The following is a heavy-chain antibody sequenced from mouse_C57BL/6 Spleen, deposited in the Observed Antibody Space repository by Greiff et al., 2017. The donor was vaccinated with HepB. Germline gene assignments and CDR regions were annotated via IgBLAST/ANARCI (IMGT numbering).Heavy chain of an antibody. V-gene: IGHV5-4*03. CDR2: ISDGGSYT. J-gene: IGHJ2*01. CDR3: ASVYSNRYYFDY. CDR1: GFTFSSYA. D-gene: IGHD2-5*01. Sequence: EVKVVESGGGLVKPGGSLKLSCAASGFTFSSYAMSWVRQTPEKRLEWVATISDGGSYTYYPDNVKGRFTISRDNAKNNLYLQMSHLKSEDTAMYYCASVYSNRYYFDYWGQGTTLTVSS.